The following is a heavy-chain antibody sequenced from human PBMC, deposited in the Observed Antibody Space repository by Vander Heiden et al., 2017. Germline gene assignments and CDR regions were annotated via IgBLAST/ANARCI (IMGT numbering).Heavy chain of an antibody. J-gene: IGHJ4*02. CDR3: ARASFWSGYYKPAGY. D-gene: IGHD3-3*01. V-gene: IGHV4-31*03. CDR1: GDSISSGAYY. Sequence: QVHLQESVPGQVKPSQTLSLTCSVSGDSISSGAYYWSWIRQHPGKGLEWVGYIFSSGSTYYNPSLKSRVTISRDTSKNQFSLNLSSVTAADTAVYYCARASFWSGYYKPAGYWGQGTLVTVSP. CDR2: IFSSGST.